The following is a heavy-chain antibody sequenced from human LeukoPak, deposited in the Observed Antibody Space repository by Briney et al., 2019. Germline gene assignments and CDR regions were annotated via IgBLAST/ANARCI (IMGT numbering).Heavy chain of an antibody. CDR3: ARASPYYDFWSGYYTKGGRGYFDY. V-gene: IGHV3-48*01. CDR1: GFTFSSYS. J-gene: IGHJ4*02. D-gene: IGHD3-3*01. Sequence: PGGSLRLSCAASGFTFSSYSMNWVRQAPGKGLEWVSYISSSSSTIYYADSVKGRFTISRDNAKNSLYLQMNSLRAEDTAVYYCARASPYYDFWSGYYTKGGRGYFDYWGQGTLVTVSS. CDR2: ISSSSSTI.